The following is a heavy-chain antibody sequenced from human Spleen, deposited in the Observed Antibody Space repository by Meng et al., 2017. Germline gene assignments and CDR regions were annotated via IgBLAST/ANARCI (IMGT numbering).Heavy chain of an antibody. Sequence: QITVKGSGPTLVKPTQTLTLTCTFSGFSLSTSGVGVGWIRQPPEKALEWLALIFWDDDKRYSPSLKSRLTITKDTSKNHVVLTMTNMDPVDTATYYCATVVTWGYFDYWGQGTLVTVSS. D-gene: IGHD4-23*01. CDR3: ATVVTWGYFDY. J-gene: IGHJ4*02. CDR2: IFWDDDK. V-gene: IGHV2-5*02. CDR1: GFSLSTSGVG.